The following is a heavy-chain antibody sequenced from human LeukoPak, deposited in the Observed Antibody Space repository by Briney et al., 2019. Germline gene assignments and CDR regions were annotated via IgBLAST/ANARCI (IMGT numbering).Heavy chain of an antibody. CDR1: GFTFSSYA. D-gene: IGHD4-17*01. V-gene: IGHV3-23*01. Sequence: GGSLRLSCAASGFTFSSYAMSWVRQAPGKGLEWVSTISGGGGSTYYADSVKDRFIASRDNSKNTLYLQMNSLRAEDTAVYYCAKGYDYGDYAPGDYWGQGTLVTVSS. J-gene: IGHJ4*02. CDR3: AKGYDYGDYAPGDY. CDR2: ISGGGGST.